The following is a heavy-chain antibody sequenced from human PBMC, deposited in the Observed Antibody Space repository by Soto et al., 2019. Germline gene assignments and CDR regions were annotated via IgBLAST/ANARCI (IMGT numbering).Heavy chain of an antibody. Sequence: QVQLVQSGAEVKKPGSSVKVSCKASGGTFSSYAISWVRQAPGQGLEWMGGIIPIFGTANYAQKFQGRVTITADESTSTAYKELSRLRSEDTAVYYCARDQGGDSGRLYYYCGMDVWGQGTTVTVSS. CDR3: ARDQGGDSGRLYYYCGMDV. CDR1: GGTFSSYA. D-gene: IGHD5-12*01. CDR2: IIPIFGTA. V-gene: IGHV1-69*12. J-gene: IGHJ6*02.